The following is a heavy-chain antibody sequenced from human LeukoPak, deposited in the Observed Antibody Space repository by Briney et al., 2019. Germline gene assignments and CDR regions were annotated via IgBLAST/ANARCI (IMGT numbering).Heavy chain of an antibody. CDR2: IYPGDSDT. J-gene: IGHJ4*02. D-gene: IGHD2-15*01. CDR3: AIPGAYYSGGSCYPLRFDY. V-gene: IGHV5-51*01. CDR1: GYSFTSYW. Sequence: GESLKISCKGSGYSFTSYWIGWVRQMPGKGLEWMGIIYPGDSDTRYSPSFQGQVTISADKSISTAYLQWSSLKASDTAMYYCAIPGAYYSGGSCYPLRFDYWGQGTLVTVSS.